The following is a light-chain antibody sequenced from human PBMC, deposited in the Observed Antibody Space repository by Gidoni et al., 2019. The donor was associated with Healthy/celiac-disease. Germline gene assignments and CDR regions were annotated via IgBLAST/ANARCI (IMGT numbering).Light chain of an antibody. J-gene: IGKJ1*01. CDR1: QGISSA. V-gene: IGKV1-13*02. CDR2: DAS. Sequence: AIQLTQSPSSLSASVGDRVTITCRASQGISSALAWYQQKPGKAPKLLIYDASSLESGVPSRFSGSGSGTYFTLIISSLQPEDFATYYCQQFNSYPRTFGQGTKVEIK. CDR3: QQFNSYPRT.